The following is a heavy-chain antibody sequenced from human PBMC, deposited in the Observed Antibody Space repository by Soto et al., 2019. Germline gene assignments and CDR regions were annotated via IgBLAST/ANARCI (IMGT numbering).Heavy chain of an antibody. CDR2: INPKSGAT. CDR1: GYTFTGYY. Sequence: SVKVSCKASGYTFTGYYMHWVRQAPGQGLEWMGWINPKSGATNYAQNFQGRVTMTRDTSISTAYMELSRLRSDDTAVYYCARDRGDCSSNGGWNGDPGGR. D-gene: IGHD2-2*01. CDR3: ARDRGDCSSNGGWNGDP. V-gene: IGHV1-2*02. J-gene: IGHJ2*01.